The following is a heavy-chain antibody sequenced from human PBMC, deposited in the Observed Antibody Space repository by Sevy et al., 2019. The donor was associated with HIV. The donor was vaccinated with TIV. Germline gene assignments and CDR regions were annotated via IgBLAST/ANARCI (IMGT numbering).Heavy chain of an antibody. CDR1: GFTFSSYW. CDR3: ARSRGWRDAFDI. V-gene: IGHV3-7*01. J-gene: IGHJ3*02. D-gene: IGHD1-26*01. Sequence: GGSLRLSCAASGFTFSSYWMTWVRQAPGKGLEWVANIKQDGSDEYYVDSVKGRFTISGDNAMNSRYRQMNGLRGEDTAVYYCARSRGWRDAFDIWGQGTMVTVSS. CDR2: IKQDGSDE.